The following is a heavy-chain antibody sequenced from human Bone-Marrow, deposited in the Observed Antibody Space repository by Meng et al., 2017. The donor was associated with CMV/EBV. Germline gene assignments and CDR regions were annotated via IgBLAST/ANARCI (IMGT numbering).Heavy chain of an antibody. Sequence: CKASGGTFSSYAISWVRQAPGQGLEWMGGIIPIFGTANYAQKFQGRVTITTDESTSTAYMDLRSLTSEDTATYYCAREGQDSSAYAHWGQGTLVTVSS. D-gene: IGHD3-22*01. CDR1: GGTFSSYA. J-gene: IGHJ1*01. CDR2: IIPIFGTA. V-gene: IGHV1-69*05. CDR3: AREGQDSSAYAH.